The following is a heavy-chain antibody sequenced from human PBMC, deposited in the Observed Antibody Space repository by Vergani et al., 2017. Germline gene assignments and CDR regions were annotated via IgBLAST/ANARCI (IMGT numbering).Heavy chain of an antibody. CDR1: GFTFSSYS. CDR3: ARDRRYCSSTSCYYSAFDI. J-gene: IGHJ3*02. CDR2: ISSSSSTI. V-gene: IGHV3-48*01. D-gene: IGHD2-2*01. Sequence: EVQLVESGGGLVQPGGSLRLSCAASGFTFSSYSMNWFRQAQGKGLEWVSYISSSSSTIYYADSVKGRFTISRDNAKNSLYLQMNSLRAEDTAVYYCARDRRYCSSTSCYYSAFDIWGQGTMVTVSS.